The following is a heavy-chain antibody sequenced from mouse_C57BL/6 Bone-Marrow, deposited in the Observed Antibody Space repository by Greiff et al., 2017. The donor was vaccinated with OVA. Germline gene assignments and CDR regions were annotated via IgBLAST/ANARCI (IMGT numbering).Heavy chain of an antibody. D-gene: IGHD2-1*01. CDR1: GFTFSDFY. J-gene: IGHJ3*01. CDR3: ARDGGRIYYGNYWFAY. V-gene: IGHV7-1*01. Sequence: EVKLVESGGGLVQSGRSLRLSCATSGFTFSDFYMEWVRQAPGKGLEWIAASRNKANDYTTEYSASVKGRFIVSRDTSQSILYLQMNALRAEDTAIYYCARDGGRIYYGNYWFAYWGQGTLVTLSA. CDR2: SRNKANDYTT.